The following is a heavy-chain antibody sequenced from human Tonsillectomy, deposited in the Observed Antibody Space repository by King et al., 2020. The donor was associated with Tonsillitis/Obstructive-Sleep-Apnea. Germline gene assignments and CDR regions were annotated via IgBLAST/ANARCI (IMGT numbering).Heavy chain of an antibody. CDR1: GFTFSSYE. D-gene: IGHD3-22*01. CDR3: AGETGSSGYLDYFDY. J-gene: IGHJ4*02. V-gene: IGHV3-48*03. CDR2: ISSSGSTI. Sequence: VQLVESGGGLVQPGGSLRLSCAASGFTFSSYEMNWVRQAPGKGLEWVSYISSSGSTIYYADSVKGRFTISRDNAKNSLYLQMNSLRAEDTAVYYCAGETGSSGYLDYFDYWGQGTLVTVSS.